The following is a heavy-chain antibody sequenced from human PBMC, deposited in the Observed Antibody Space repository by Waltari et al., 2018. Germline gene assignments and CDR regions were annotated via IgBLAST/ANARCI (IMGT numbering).Heavy chain of an antibody. V-gene: IGHV2-70*04. CDR1: GFSLSPSGMR. CDR2: IDWDDDK. D-gene: IGHD6-13*01. Sequence: QVTLKESGPALVKPTQTLTLTSTFSGFSLSPSGMRVSWIRQPPGKALEWLARIDWDDDKFYSTSLKTRLTISKDTAKNQVVLTMTNMDPVDTATYYCARTRIAAAGTAFDIWGQGTMVTVSS. J-gene: IGHJ3*02. CDR3: ARTRIAAAGTAFDI.